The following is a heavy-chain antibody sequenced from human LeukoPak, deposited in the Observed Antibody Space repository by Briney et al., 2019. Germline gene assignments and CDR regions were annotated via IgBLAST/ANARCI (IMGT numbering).Heavy chain of an antibody. CDR3: ARGVEMARQFDC. D-gene: IGHD5-24*01. CDR1: GGSISSHC. J-gene: IGHJ4*02. V-gene: IGHV4-4*07. CDR2: ISTTGST. Sequence: SETLSLTCTVSGGSISSHCWSWIRQPAGKGLEWIGRISTTGSTNYNPSLKSRVTMSVDTSKNQFSLKLTSVTAADTAMYYCARGVEMARQFDCWGQGTLVTVSS.